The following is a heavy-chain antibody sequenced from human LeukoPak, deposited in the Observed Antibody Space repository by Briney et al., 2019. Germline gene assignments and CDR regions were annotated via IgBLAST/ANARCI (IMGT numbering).Heavy chain of an antibody. V-gene: IGHV4-59*08. Sequence: PETLSLTCIVSGGSISSNYWSWIRQPPEKGLEWIWYLYYSVSTNYNPFLKSRATISVDTSKNQFSLKLSSVNDADTAVYYCARQGDAFDIWGQGTMVTVSS. J-gene: IGHJ3*02. CDR1: GGSISSNY. CDR2: LYYSVST. CDR3: ARQGDAFDI.